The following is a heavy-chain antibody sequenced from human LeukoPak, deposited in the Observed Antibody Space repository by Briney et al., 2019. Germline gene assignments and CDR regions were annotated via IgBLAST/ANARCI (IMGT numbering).Heavy chain of an antibody. CDR3: ARSRAYCSGGTCEGYFDS. CDR2: IYYSGST. CDR1: GGSISSGDYY. D-gene: IGHD2-15*01. Sequence: PSETLSLTCTVSGGSISSGDYYWSWIRQPPGKGLEWIGYIYYSGSTYYNPSLKSRVTISVDTSKNQFSLKLSSVTAADTAVYYCARSRAYCSGGTCEGYFDSWGQGSLVTVSS. J-gene: IGHJ4*02. V-gene: IGHV4-30-4*01.